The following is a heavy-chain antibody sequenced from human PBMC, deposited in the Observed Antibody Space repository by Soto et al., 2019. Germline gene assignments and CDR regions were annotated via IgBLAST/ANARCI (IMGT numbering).Heavy chain of an antibody. CDR2: ISAYNGNT. Sequence: ASVKVSCKASGYTFTSYGISWVRQAPGQGLEWMGWISAYNGNTNYAQKLQGRVTMTTDTSTSTAYMELRSLRSDDTAVYYCARDRTPYYDYVWVFDPWGQGTLVTVSS. V-gene: IGHV1-18*04. CDR1: GYTFTSYG. CDR3: ARDRTPYYDYVWVFDP. D-gene: IGHD3-16*01. J-gene: IGHJ5*02.